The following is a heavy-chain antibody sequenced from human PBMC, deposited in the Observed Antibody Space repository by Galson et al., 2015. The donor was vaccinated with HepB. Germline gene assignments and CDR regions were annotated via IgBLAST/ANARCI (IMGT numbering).Heavy chain of an antibody. D-gene: IGHD2-2*01. J-gene: IGHJ3*02. CDR3: ARDRYCSSTSCPEGAFDI. CDR2: IIPILGIA. CDR1: GGTFSSYA. V-gene: IGHV1-69*04. Sequence: SVKVSCKASGGTFSSYAISWVRQAPGQGLEWMGRIIPILGIANYAQKFQGRVTITADKSTSTAYMELSSLRSEDTAVYYCARDRYCSSTSCPEGAFDIWGQGKMVTVS.